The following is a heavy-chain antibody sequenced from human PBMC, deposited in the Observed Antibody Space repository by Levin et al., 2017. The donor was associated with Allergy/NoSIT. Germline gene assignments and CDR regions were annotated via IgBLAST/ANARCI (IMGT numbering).Heavy chain of an antibody. J-gene: IGHJ4*02. CDR1: GFTFSRLA. Sequence: GESLKISCAASGFTFSRLAMSWVRQAPGKGLEWVSTISASGTYYADSVKGRFTISRDNSENTLSLQLNSLRAEDTAVYYCARDHDSYGYPTFDYWGQGTLVTVSS. CDR3: ARDHDSYGYPTFDY. D-gene: IGHD3-22*01. CDR2: ISASGT. V-gene: IGHV3-23*01.